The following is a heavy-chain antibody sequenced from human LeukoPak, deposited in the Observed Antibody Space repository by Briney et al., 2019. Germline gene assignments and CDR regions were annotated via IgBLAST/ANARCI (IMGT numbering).Heavy chain of an antibody. Sequence: ASVRVSRKASGYTFTGYDINWVRQAIGQGREWMGWMNTSTGDTGNAQKFQGRVTMTRNTSVDTAFMELSGLGSEDTAVYYCTRGSLSGSSRDYWGQGTLVTVSS. CDR2: MNTSTGDT. CDR1: GYTFTGYD. V-gene: IGHV1-8*01. J-gene: IGHJ4*02. CDR3: TRGSLSGSSRDY. D-gene: IGHD1-26*01.